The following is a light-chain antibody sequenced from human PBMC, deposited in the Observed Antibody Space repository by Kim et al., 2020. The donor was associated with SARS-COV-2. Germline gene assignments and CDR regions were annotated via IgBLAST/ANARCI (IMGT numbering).Light chain of an antibody. V-gene: IGKV3-11*01. CDR1: QSVGNY. J-gene: IGKJ4*01. CDR3: QQCNHWLA. Sequence: ELVLTQSPDTLSLSAGERATLSCRASQSVGNYLAWFQHKPGQAPRLLIYDASNRATGIPARFSGSGSGTDFTLTITSLEPEDFAVYYCQQCNHWLAFGGGPKLEI. CDR2: DAS.